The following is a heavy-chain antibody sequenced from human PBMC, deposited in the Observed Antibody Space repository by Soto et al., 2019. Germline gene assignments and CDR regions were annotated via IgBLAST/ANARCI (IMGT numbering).Heavy chain of an antibody. V-gene: IGHV3-30-3*01. D-gene: IGHD3-3*01. Sequence: GGSLRLSCAASGYTFSSYAMHWVRQAPGKGLEWVAVISYDGSNKYYADSVKGRFTISRDNSKNTLYLQMNSLRAEDTAVYYFARDFWSGYYGTYYYGMDVWGQGTTVTVSS. CDR1: GYTFSSYA. J-gene: IGHJ6*02. CDR2: ISYDGSNK. CDR3: ARDFWSGYYGTYYYGMDV.